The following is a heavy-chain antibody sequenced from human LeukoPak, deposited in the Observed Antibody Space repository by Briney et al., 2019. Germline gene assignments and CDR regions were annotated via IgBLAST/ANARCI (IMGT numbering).Heavy chain of an antibody. CDR2: FYSGGTT. CDR1: AFNVRSKY. J-gene: IGHJ5*02. Sequence: GGSLRLSCAAAAFNVRSKYMRWVRQAAGEGLECVSVFYSGGTTAYAAPVKGRFTVSIDNSNNTLYLQMNSLRAEDTAVYYCARVSFGPASEWFDPWGQGTLVTVSS. D-gene: IGHD3/OR15-3a*01. CDR3: ARVSFGPASEWFDP. V-gene: IGHV3-53*01.